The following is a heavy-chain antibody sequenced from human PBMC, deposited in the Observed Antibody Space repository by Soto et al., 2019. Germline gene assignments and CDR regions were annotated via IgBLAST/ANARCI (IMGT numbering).Heavy chain of an antibody. V-gene: IGHV4-59*01. J-gene: IGHJ4*02. CDR1: GDSISTYY. CDR3: ARDLVGLTHFDY. Sequence: TSETLSLTCTVSGDSISTYYWNWVRQPLGKGLEWIGYIYYLGRTNYNPSLRSRVTMSLDTSKNQISLNLNSVTAADTAVYYCARDLVGLTHFDYWGQGILVTVSS. CDR2: IYYLGRT. D-gene: IGHD2-8*02.